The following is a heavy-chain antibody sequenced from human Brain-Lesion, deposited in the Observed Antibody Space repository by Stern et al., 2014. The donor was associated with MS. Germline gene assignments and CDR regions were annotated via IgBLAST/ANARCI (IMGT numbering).Heavy chain of an antibody. CDR1: GYIFTGYY. Sequence: VQLVESGAEVKKPGASVKVSCKTSGYIFTGYYIHWGRQAPGQGLQWMAWITPNTGGKKYAQKFQGRVTMSRDTSISTAYVELSSLTSDDTAVYYCARDQRGITIFGVVTDYYYLGMDVWGQGTTVTVSS. CDR2: ITPNTGGK. J-gene: IGHJ6*02. D-gene: IGHD3-3*01. CDR3: ARDQRGITIFGVVTDYYYLGMDV. V-gene: IGHV1-2*02.